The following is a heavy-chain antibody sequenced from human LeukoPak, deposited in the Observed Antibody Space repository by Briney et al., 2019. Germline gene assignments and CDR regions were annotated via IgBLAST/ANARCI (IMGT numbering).Heavy chain of an antibody. D-gene: IGHD4-17*01. CDR2: IHHIGST. CDR1: GGSFSGYY. J-gene: IGHJ4*02. V-gene: IGHV4-34*01. Sequence: SETLSLTCTVYGGSFSGYYWSWIRQPPGKGLEWIGEIHHIGSTNYNPSLKSRVTISVDTSKSQFFLKLRSVTAADTAVYYCASRGDYGFDYGGQGTLVSVSS. CDR3: ASRGDYGFDY.